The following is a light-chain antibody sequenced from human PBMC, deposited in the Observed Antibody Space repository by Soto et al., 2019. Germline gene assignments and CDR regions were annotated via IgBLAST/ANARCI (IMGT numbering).Light chain of an antibody. Sequence: EIVLTQSPGTLSLSPGERATLSCRASQSVSSSYLAWFQQKPGQAPRLLIYGASSRATGIPDRFSGSGSGTEFTLTISRLEPEDFAVYYCQQYGSSPPQTFGQGTKLEIK. CDR3: QQYGSSPPQT. J-gene: IGKJ2*01. CDR2: GAS. V-gene: IGKV3-20*01. CDR1: QSVSSSY.